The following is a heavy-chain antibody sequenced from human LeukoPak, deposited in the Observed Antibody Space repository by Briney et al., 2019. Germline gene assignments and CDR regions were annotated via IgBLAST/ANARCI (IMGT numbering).Heavy chain of an antibody. V-gene: IGHV3-13*01. CDR2: IRTTGDT. J-gene: IGHJ2*01. D-gene: IGHD3-22*01. CDR3: ARGVSYYYDNSGHPGWYFDL. Sequence: GRSLRLSCAVSGFTFNYYDMHWVRQAPGKRLEWVSAIRTTGDTHYPDSVKGRFAMSREDAKNSVHLQMNTLRAGDTAVYYCARGVSYYYDNSGHPGWYFDLWGRGTLVTVSS. CDR1: GFTFNYYD.